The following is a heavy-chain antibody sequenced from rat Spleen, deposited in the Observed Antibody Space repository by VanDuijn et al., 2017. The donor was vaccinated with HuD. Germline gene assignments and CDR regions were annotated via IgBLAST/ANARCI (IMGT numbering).Heavy chain of an antibody. Sequence: EVQLVESGGGLVQPGRSLKLSCVASGFTFNNYWMTWIRQAPGKGLEWVASITNTGGSTYYPDSVKGRFTISRDNAKSTLYLQMNSLRSEDTATYYCTRDVRYNYLYVMDAWGQGASVTVSS. CDR3: TRDVRYNYLYVMDA. CDR1: GFTFNNYW. J-gene: IGHJ4*01. CDR2: ITNTGGST. D-gene: IGHD1-5*01. V-gene: IGHV5-31*01.